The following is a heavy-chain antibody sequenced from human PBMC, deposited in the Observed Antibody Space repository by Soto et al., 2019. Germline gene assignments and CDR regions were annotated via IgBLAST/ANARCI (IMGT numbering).Heavy chain of an antibody. CDR1: GGSISRYY. CDR2: IYYSGST. Sequence: PSETLSLTCTVSGGSISRYYWSWIRQPPGKGLEWIGYIYYSGSTNYNPSLKSRVTISVDTSKNQFSLKLSSVTAADTAVYYCARVDFWSGYYMAPIDPWGQGTLVTVSS. CDR3: ARVDFWSGYYMAPIDP. D-gene: IGHD3-3*01. J-gene: IGHJ5*02. V-gene: IGHV4-59*01.